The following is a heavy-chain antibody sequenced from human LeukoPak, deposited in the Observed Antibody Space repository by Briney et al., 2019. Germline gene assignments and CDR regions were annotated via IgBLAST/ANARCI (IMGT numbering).Heavy chain of an antibody. D-gene: IGHD3-9*01. V-gene: IGHV1-8*01. CDR3: ARESVGGYFGWLSGVLDF. CDR2: MNPNNGNT. CDR1: EYTFTSYD. J-gene: IGHJ4*01. Sequence: ASVKVSCKAAEYTFTSYDINWVGQAAGQGREWMGWMNPNNGNTGDAQKFQGRLTMTRNTSISTAYMELTSLRSEDTAVNYCARESVGGYFGWLSGVLDFCGHGTLVTVSS.